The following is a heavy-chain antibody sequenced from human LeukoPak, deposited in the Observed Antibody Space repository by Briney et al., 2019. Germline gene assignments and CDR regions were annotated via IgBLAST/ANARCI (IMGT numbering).Heavy chain of an antibody. V-gene: IGHV3-53*01. CDR3: ARVADYYVSGHFDY. Sequence: GGSLRLSCAASGFTVSGNYKIWVRQTPGKRLEWVSLIYSGGNTYYTDSVKGRFTISRDNSENTLYLQMNSLRTEDTAVYYCARVADYYVSGHFDYWGQGTLVTVSS. CDR1: GFTVSGNY. CDR2: IYSGGNT. D-gene: IGHD3-10*01. J-gene: IGHJ4*02.